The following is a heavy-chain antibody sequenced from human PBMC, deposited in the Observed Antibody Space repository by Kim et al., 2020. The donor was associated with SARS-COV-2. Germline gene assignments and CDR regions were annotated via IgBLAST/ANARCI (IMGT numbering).Heavy chain of an antibody. J-gene: IGHJ3*02. CDR1: GISIRTNF. V-gene: IGHV3-53*01. CDR2: LYDNGDT. D-gene: IGHD1-26*01. CDR3: ARPHSASYSRAFDI. Sequence: GGSLRLSCVVSGISIRTNFMTWVRQAPGKGPECVSVLYDNGDTYYPDSVKGRFTISKDESKSTLFHQMVTLRVEDTAMYYCARPHSASYSRAFDIWGQG.